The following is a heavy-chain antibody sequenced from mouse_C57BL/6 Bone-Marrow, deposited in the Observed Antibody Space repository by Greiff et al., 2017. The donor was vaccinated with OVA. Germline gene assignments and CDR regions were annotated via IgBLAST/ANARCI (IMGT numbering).Heavy chain of an antibody. J-gene: IGHJ2*01. V-gene: IGHV1-55*01. CDR1: GYTFTSYG. CDR3: ARRGYYGSIFDY. Sequence: QVQLQQSGAELARPGASVKLSCKASGYTFTSYGISWVKQRPGQGLEWIGDIYPGSGSTNYNEKFKSKATLTVDTSSSTAYMQLSSLTSEDSAVYYCARRGYYGSIFDYWGQGTTLTVSS. D-gene: IGHD1-1*01. CDR2: IYPGSGST.